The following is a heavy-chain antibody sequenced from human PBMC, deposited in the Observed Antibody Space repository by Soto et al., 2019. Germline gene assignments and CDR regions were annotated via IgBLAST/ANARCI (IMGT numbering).Heavy chain of an antibody. CDR3: AKGWLYGAGMGV. D-gene: IGHD3-22*01. J-gene: IGHJ6*02. CDR2: SSGNGDEI. Sequence: EVQLLESGGGLVQPGGSLRLSCAASGFTYSSYAMSWVRQAPGQGLEWVSSSSGNGDEIYHADSVRGRFTISRDNSKNMLYLQMNTLRAEDTAVYYCAKGWLYGAGMGVWGQGSTVTVSS. CDR1: GFTYSSYA. V-gene: IGHV3-23*01.